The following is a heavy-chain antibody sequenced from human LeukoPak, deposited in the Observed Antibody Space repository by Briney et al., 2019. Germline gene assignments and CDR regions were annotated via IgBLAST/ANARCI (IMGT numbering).Heavy chain of an antibody. Sequence: PSETLSLTCTVSGGSFSSDTYYWSWIRQPPGKGLEWIGYIHYSGTTNYNPSLKSRVTISVDTSKNQFSLKLSSVTAADTAIYYCARLISIHDAFDIWGQGTLVTVSS. J-gene: IGHJ3*02. CDR1: GGSFSSDTYY. V-gene: IGHV4-61*01. D-gene: IGHD3-3*02. CDR2: IHYSGTT. CDR3: ARLISIHDAFDI.